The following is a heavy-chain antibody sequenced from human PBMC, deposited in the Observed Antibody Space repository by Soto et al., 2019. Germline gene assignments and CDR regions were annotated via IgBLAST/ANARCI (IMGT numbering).Heavy chain of an antibody. CDR3: ARDTPPTDY. J-gene: IGHJ4*02. V-gene: IGHV1-18*01. CDR1: GYTFAGYA. CDR2: ISAYNGNT. Sequence: ASVKVSCKASGYTFAGYAISWVRQAPGQGLEWMGWISAYNGNTNYAQRLQGRVTMTTDTSTSTAYMELRSLRSDDTAVYYCARDTPPTDYWGQGTLVTVSS.